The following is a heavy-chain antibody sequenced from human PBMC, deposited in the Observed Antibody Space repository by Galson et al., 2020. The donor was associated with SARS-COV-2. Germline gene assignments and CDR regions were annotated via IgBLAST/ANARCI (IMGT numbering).Heavy chain of an antibody. D-gene: IGHD1-26*01. CDR2: TYSSGSIYYT. V-gene: IGHV4-39*01. CDR3: ARRPVRRMGDTEEGDY. J-gene: IGHJ4*02. CDR1: GGSISSSDYY. Sequence: SETLSLTCTVSGGSISSSDYYWGCISQPPGKGLERIGSTYSSGSIYYTYYNPSLKSRVTMSVDTSKNQFSLNLSSVTAADTAVYYCARRPVRRMGDTEEGDYWGQGTLVTVSS.